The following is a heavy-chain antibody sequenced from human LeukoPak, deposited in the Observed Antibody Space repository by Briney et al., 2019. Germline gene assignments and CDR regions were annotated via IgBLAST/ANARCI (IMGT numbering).Heavy chain of an antibody. Sequence: SVKVSCKASGGTFSSYAISWVRQAPGQGLEWMGGIIPIFGTANYAQKFQGRVTITTDESTSTAYMELSSLRSEDTAVYYCARGLAVAGFLSWFDPWGQGTLVTVSS. V-gene: IGHV1-69*05. CDR1: GGTFSSYA. CDR2: IIPIFGTA. J-gene: IGHJ5*02. D-gene: IGHD6-19*01. CDR3: ARGLAVAGFLSWFDP.